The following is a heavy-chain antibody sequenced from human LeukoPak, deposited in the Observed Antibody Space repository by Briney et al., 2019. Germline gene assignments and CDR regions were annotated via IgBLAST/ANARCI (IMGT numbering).Heavy chain of an antibody. Sequence: GGSLRLSCADSGFTFSSYSMNWVRQTPGKGLEWISYIGRSSTTIYYAESVKGRFTISRDNAKNSLYLQMNSLRAEDTALYYCARARSSSLWYYYMDVWGKGTTVTVSS. J-gene: IGHJ6*03. V-gene: IGHV3-48*04. D-gene: IGHD6-13*01. CDR1: GFTFSSYS. CDR3: ARARSSSLWYYYMDV. CDR2: IGRSSTTI.